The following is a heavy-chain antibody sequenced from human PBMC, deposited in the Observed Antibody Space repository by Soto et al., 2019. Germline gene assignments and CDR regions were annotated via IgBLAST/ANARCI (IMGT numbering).Heavy chain of an antibody. Sequence: GGSLRLSCSASGFTFSSYAMSWVRQAPGKGLEWVSAISGSGGSTYYADSVKGRFTISRDNSKNTLYLQMNSLRAEDTAVYYCAKDALGTDNSVRRDDSIDQWGQGTLVTGSS. CDR3: AKDALGTDNSVRRDDSIDQ. D-gene: IGHD3-10*01. CDR2: ISGSGGST. V-gene: IGHV3-23*01. J-gene: IGHJ4*02. CDR1: GFTFSSYA.